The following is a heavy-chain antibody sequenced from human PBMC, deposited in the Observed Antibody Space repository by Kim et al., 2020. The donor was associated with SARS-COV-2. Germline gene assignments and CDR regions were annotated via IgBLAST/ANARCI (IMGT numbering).Heavy chain of an antibody. D-gene: IGHD6-19*01. CDR1: GFTFSSYG. Sequence: GGSLRLSCAASGFTFSSYGMHWVRQAPGKGLEWVAVIWYDGSNKYYADSVKGRFTISRDNSKNTLYLQMNSLRAEDTAVYYCAREGYSSGWYYFDYGGQGTLVTVSS. CDR3: AREGYSSGWYYFDY. CDR2: IWYDGSNK. V-gene: IGHV3-33*01. J-gene: IGHJ4*02.